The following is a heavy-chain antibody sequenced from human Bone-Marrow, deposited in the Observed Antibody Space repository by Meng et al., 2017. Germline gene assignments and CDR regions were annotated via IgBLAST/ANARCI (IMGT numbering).Heavy chain of an antibody. CDR1: GGSISSGGYY. D-gene: IGHD4-17*01. Sequence: QVQLQESGPGLVKPSQTLSRTCTVSGGSISSGGYYWSWIRQHPGKGLEWIGYIYHSGSTYYNPSLKSRVIISVDTSKNQFSLKLSSVTAADTAVYYCARDRNDYGSHYFDYWGQGTLVTVSS. CDR2: IYHSGST. J-gene: IGHJ4*02. CDR3: ARDRNDYGSHYFDY. V-gene: IGHV4-31*03.